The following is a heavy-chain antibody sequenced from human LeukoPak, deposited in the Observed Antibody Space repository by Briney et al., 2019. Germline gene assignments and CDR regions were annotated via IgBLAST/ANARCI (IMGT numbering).Heavy chain of an antibody. J-gene: IGHJ6*04. V-gene: IGHV3-33*01. CDR3: ARWGFGGVIVPFSMDV. Sequence: GSLRLSCAASGFTFSSYGMQWVRQAPGKGLEWVAAIWYDGSNKYYADSVKGRFTISRDNSKNTLYLQMNSLRAEDTAVYYCARWGFGGVIVPFSMDVWGKGTTVTVSS. CDR1: GFTFSSYG. CDR2: IWYDGSNK. D-gene: IGHD3-16*02.